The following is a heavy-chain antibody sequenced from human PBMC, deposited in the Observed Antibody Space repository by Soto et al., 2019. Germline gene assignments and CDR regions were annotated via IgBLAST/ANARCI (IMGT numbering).Heavy chain of an antibody. Sequence: ASVKVSCKASGYTFTNYAMHWVRQAPGQRLEWMGWINAGNGNTKYSQKFQGRVTITRDTSASTAYMELSSLRSEDTAVYYCARSYYDSLTRYSQDALDIWGQGKMVTVSS. D-gene: IGHD3-9*01. CDR1: GYTFTNYA. V-gene: IGHV1-3*01. CDR3: ARSYYDSLTRYSQDALDI. CDR2: INAGNGNT. J-gene: IGHJ3*02.